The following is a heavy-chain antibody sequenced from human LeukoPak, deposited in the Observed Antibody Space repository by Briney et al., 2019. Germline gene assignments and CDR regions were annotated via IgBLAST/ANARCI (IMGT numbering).Heavy chain of an antibody. V-gene: IGHV1-2*02. CDR2: INPNSGGT. CDR1: GYTFTDYY. Sequence: ASVKVSCKASGYTFTDYYMHWVRQAPGQGLEWMGWINPNSGGTKNARKFQGRVTMTRDTSISTAYMELSGLRSDDTAVYYCAEVLGYVDPFDHWGQGTLVTVSS. J-gene: IGHJ4*02. CDR3: AEVLGYVDPFDH. D-gene: IGHD5-12*01.